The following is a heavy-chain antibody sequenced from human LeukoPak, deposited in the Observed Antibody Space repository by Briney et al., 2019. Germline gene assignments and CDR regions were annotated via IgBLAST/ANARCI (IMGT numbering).Heavy chain of an antibody. CDR3: SRGRRSPDY. V-gene: IGHV3-49*03. CDR2: IRGRDYGATT. J-gene: IGHJ4*02. CDR1: GFTFGDFA. D-gene: IGHD3-10*01. Sequence: GRSLGLSCTASGFTFGDFAMSWFRQAQGKGLEWVGLIRGRDYGATTDYAASVKGRFTISRDDSKSIAYLQMNNLKTEDTAVYYCSRGRRSPDYWGQGTLVTVSS.